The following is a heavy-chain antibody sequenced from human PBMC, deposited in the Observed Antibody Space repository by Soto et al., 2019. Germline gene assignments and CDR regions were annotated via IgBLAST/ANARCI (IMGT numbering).Heavy chain of an antibody. V-gene: IGHV1-18*01. D-gene: IGHD3-3*01. CDR1: GYTFTSYG. CDR3: ARHLSYYDFWSGYYDHHLFDY. J-gene: IGHJ4*02. CDR2: ISAYNGNT. Sequence: GASVKVSCKASGYTFTSYGISWVRQAPGQGLEWMGWISAYNGNTNYAQKLQGRVTMTTDTSTSTAYMELRSLRSDDTAVYYCARHLSYYDFWSGYYDHHLFDYWGQGTLVTVSS.